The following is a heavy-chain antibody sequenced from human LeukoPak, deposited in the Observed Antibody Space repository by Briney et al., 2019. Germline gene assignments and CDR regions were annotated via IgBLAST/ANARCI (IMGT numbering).Heavy chain of an antibody. CDR3: ARDSTFAVATFDY. D-gene: IGHD2/OR15-2a*01. J-gene: IGHJ4*02. Sequence: PGGSLRLSCAASGFTFSSYSMNWVRQAPGKGLEWVSSISSSSSYIYYADSVKGRFTNSRDNAKNSLYLQMNSLRAEDTAVYYCARDSTFAVATFDYGGQGTLVTVSS. CDR1: GFTFSSYS. V-gene: IGHV3-21*01. CDR2: ISSSSSYI.